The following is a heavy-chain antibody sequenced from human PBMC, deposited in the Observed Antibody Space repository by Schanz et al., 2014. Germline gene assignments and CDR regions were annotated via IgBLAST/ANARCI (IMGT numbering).Heavy chain of an antibody. CDR3: ARDRGHVEQLVLEWYYAMDV. Sequence: QVQLVQSGREVKKPGASVKVSCKASGYTFTTYGISWVRQAPGQGLEWMGWISAYNGHTNYAQKFQGRVTMTTDTSTSTAYMELRSRRSDDTAVYYCARDRGHVEQLVLEWYYAMDVGGQGTTVAVS. D-gene: IGHD6-6*01. CDR1: GYTFTTYG. V-gene: IGHV1-18*01. CDR2: ISAYNGHT. J-gene: IGHJ6*02.